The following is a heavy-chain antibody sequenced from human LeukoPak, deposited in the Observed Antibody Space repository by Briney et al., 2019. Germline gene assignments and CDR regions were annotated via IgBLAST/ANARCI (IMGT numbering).Heavy chain of an antibody. CDR2: IYPGDSDT. J-gene: IGHJ4*02. CDR3: ARSGYSSPYYFDY. CDR1: GYSFTSYW. D-gene: IGHD6-19*01. Sequence: GESLKISCKGSGYSFTSYWIGWVRQMPGKGLEWIGIIYPGDSDTRYSPSFQGQVTISADKPISTAYLQWSSLKASDTAMYYCARSGYSSPYYFDYWGQGTLVTVSS. V-gene: IGHV5-51*04.